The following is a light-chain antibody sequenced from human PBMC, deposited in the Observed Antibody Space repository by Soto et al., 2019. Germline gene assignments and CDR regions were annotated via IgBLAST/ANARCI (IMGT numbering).Light chain of an antibody. CDR2: GAS. CDR3: QQYGSSGT. J-gene: IGKJ1*01. V-gene: IGKV3-20*01. Sequence: EIVLTQSPGTLSLSPGERATLSCRASQSVSNNYLAWYHQKPGQAPRLPIYGASNRATGIPDRFSVSGSGTDFTLTISRLEPEDFAVYYCQQYGSSGTFGQGTKVEIK. CDR1: QSVSNNY.